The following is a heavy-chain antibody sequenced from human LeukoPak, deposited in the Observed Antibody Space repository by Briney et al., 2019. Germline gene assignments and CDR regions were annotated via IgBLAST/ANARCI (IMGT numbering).Heavy chain of an antibody. CDR2: IEQDGSEK. D-gene: IGHD3-22*01. J-gene: IGHJ4*02. CDR1: GFTFSSYW. Sequence: GGSLRLSCAASGFTFSSYWMSWVRQAPRKGLEGVANIEQDGSEKYYVDSVKGRFSISRDNAKNSLYLQMNSLRAEDTAVYYCARDRGDYYDSSGLYYFDYWGQGTLVTVSS. V-gene: IGHV3-7*01. CDR3: ARDRGDYYDSSGLYYFDY.